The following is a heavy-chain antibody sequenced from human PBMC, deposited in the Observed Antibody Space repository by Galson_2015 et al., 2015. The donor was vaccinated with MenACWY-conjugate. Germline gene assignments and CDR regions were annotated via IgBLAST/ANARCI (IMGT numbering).Heavy chain of an antibody. V-gene: IGHV4-59*01. J-gene: IGHJ4*02. CDR2: MYYSGSA. D-gene: IGHD3-3*02. CDR3: ARGVNLASMAGY. Sequence: LSLTCTVSGGSINSYYWSWIRQPPGKGLEWIGYMYYSGSANYSPSLKSRVTISVGTSKNQFSLTMTSVTAADTAVYYCARGVNLASMAGYWGQGTLVTVSS. CDR1: GGSINSYY.